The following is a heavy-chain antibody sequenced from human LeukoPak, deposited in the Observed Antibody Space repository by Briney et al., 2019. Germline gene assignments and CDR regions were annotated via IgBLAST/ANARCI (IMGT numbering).Heavy chain of an antibody. J-gene: IGHJ4*02. V-gene: IGHV3-48*04. CDR3: ARYRNYDSSGYLFDC. D-gene: IGHD3-22*01. CDR2: ITSSGSTI. CDR1: GFTFSSYS. Sequence: GGSLRLSCAASGFTFSSYSMNWVRQAPGKGLEWVSYITSSGSTIYYADSVKGRFTISRDNAKNSLYLQMNSLRAEDTAVYYCARYRNYDSSGYLFDCWGQGTLVTVSS.